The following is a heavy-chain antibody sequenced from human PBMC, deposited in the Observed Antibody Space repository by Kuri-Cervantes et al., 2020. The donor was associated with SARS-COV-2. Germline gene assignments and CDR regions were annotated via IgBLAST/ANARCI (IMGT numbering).Heavy chain of an antibody. CDR3: ARLRSLGYCTSGVCSPNFFEI. J-gene: IGHJ3*02. V-gene: IGHV1-69*13. Sequence: SVKVSCKASGYTFIGYYMHWVRQAPGQGLEWMGRIIPIFGTTNFAQRFQGRVTITADESTSTAYMELSSLRFEDTAVYYCARLRSLGYCTSGVCSPNFFEIWGQGTMVTVSS. CDR2: IIPIFGTT. CDR1: GYTFIGYY. D-gene: IGHD2-8*01.